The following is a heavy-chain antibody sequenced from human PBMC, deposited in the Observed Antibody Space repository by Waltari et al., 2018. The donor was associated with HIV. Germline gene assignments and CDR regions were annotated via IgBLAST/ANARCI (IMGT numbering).Heavy chain of an antibody. CDR3: ARLRGDRTAVIDY. CDR2: IYYTGKT. D-gene: IGHD2-21*02. CDR1: GDSMINYY. J-gene: IGHJ4*02. V-gene: IGHV4-59*12. Sequence: VQLQESGPEMVKPSETLSLTCSVSGDSMINYYWIWIRQPPGKGLESIGYIYYTGKTNFNPSLKSRIAISGDTAKNQFSLNLNSLTAADTAVYFCARLRGDRTAVIDYWGQGTLVTVSS.